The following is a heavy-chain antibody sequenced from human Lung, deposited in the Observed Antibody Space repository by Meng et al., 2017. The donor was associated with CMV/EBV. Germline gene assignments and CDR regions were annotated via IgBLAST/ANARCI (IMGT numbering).Heavy chain of an antibody. V-gene: IGHV1-2*02. CDR2: INPNSGGT. CDR3: ARALLVIAMVQGAIGY. J-gene: IGHJ4*02. CDR1: GYTFTGYY. D-gene: IGHD3-10*01. Sequence: SVKVSXKASGYTFTGYYMHWVRQAPGQRLEWRGWINPNSGGTNYAQKFQGRVTMTRDTTISTAYMELRRLRSDDTAVDYCARALLVIAMVQGAIGYWGQGTXVTVSS.